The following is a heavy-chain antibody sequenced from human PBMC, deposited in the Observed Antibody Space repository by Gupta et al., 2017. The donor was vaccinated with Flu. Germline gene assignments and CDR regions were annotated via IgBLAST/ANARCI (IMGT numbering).Heavy chain of an antibody. J-gene: IGHJ4*02. Sequence: EVQLVESVGGLVQPGESLRLSCAASGFTLSIYWMTWVRQAPGKGLEWVANIDHNGREKNYGDSVKGRFTISRENAKNSLYLQMDSLGAEDTAMYDCAKYGESGSSGRFDSWGQGTRVTV. V-gene: IGHV3-7*01. CDR1: GFTLSIYW. D-gene: IGHD6-6*01. CDR3: AKYGESGSSGRFDS. CDR2: IDHNGREK.